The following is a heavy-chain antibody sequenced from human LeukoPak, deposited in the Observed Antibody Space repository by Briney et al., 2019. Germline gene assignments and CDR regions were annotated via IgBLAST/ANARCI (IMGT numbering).Heavy chain of an antibody. CDR3: AKDAYCSGGSCYPLFDY. J-gene: IGHJ4*02. Sequence: PGGSLRLSCAASGFTFDDYTMHWVRQAPGKGLEWVSLISWDGGSTYYADSVKGRFTISRDNSKNSLYLQMNSLRTEDTALYYCAKDAYCSGGSCYPLFDYWGQGTLATVSS. CDR2: ISWDGGST. D-gene: IGHD2-15*01. V-gene: IGHV3-43*01. CDR1: GFTFDDYT.